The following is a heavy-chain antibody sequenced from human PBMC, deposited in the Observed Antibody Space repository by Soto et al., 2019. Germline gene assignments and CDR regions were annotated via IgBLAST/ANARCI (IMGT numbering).Heavy chain of an antibody. Sequence: PGGSLGLSCAASGFTFSNAWMSWVRQAPGKGLEWVGRIKSKTDGGTTDYAAPVKGRFTISRDDSKNTLYLQMNSLKTEDTAVYYCTTDLRLGDYYLWSGYYIYYFDYWGQGTLVTVSA. D-gene: IGHD3-3*01. CDR2: IKSKTDGGTT. V-gene: IGHV3-15*01. CDR3: TTDLRLGDYYLWSGYYIYYFDY. CDR1: GFTFSNAW. J-gene: IGHJ4*02.